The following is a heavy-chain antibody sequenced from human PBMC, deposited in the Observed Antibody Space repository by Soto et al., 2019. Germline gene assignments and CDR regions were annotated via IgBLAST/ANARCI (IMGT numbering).Heavy chain of an antibody. J-gene: IGHJ5*02. V-gene: IGHV4-30-4*01. CDR3: ARGLTFDDSSGYNNWFDP. CDR2: IYYSGST. CDR1: GGSISSGDYY. D-gene: IGHD3-22*01. Sequence: QVQLQESGPGLVKPSQTLSLTCTVSGGSISSGDYYWSWIRQPPGKGLEWIGYIYYSGSTYYNPSRKSRVTISVDTSKTQFSLKLSSVTAADTAVYYCARGLTFDDSSGYNNWFDPWGQGTLVTVSS.